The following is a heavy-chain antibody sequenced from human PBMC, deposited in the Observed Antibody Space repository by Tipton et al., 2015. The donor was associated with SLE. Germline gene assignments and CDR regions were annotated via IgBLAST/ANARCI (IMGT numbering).Heavy chain of an antibody. Sequence: TLSLTCTVSGGSISSHYWNWIRQPPGKGLELIGYVYYSGSTNYNPSLKSRVTISVDTSKNQYALKLSSVTAADTAVHYCARGGTSSWEYFDYWGQGTLVTVSA. CDR2: VYYSGST. CDR3: ARGGTSSWEYFDY. V-gene: IGHV4-59*11. D-gene: IGHD6-13*01. J-gene: IGHJ4*02. CDR1: GGSISSHY.